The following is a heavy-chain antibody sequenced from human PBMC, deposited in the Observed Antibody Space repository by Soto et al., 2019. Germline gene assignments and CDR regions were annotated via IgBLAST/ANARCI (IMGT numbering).Heavy chain of an antibody. CDR1: GFTFSSYA. Sequence: EVQLLESGGGLVQPGGSLRLSCAASGFTFSSYAMSWVRQAPGKGLEWVSAISGSGGSTYYADSVKGRFTISRDNSKNTLYLQMNSLRAEDTAVYYCAKTAGLLWFGELFPVTDWGGQGTLVTVSS. CDR2: ISGSGGST. J-gene: IGHJ4*02. D-gene: IGHD3-10*01. CDR3: AKTAGLLWFGELFPVTDW. V-gene: IGHV3-23*01.